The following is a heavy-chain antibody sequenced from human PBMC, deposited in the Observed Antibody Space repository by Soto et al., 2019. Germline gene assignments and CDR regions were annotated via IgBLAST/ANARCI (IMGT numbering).Heavy chain of an antibody. CDR1: GGSISSGGYS. Sequence: SETLSRTCAVSGGSISSGGYSWSWIRQPPGKGLEWIGYIYHSGSTYYNPSLKSRVTISVDRSKNQFSLKLSSVTAADTAVYYCARGDWFDPWGQGTLVTVSS. J-gene: IGHJ5*02. CDR3: ARGDWFDP. V-gene: IGHV4-30-2*01. CDR2: IYHSGST.